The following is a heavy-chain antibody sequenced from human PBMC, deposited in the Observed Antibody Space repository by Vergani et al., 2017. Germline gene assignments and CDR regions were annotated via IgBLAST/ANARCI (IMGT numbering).Heavy chain of an antibody. D-gene: IGHD6-19*01. V-gene: IGHV4-30-4*08. CDR2: IYYSGST. J-gene: IGHJ4*02. CDR3: ARAIKGSSGPHYFDY. Sequence: QVQLQESGPGLVKPSQTLSLTCTVSGGSISSGDYYWSWIRQPPGKGLEWIGYIYYSGSTYYNPSLKGRVTISVDTSKNQFSLKLSSVTAADTAVYYCARAIKGSSGPHYFDYWGQGTLVTVSS. CDR1: GGSISSGDYY.